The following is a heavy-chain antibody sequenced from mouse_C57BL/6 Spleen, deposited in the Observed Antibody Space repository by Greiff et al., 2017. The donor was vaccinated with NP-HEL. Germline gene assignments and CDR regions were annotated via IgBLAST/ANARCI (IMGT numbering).Heavy chain of an antibody. Sequence: QVTLNESGPGILQPSQTLSLTCSFSGFSLSTFGMGVGWIRQPSGKGLEWLAHIWWDDDKYYNPALKSRLTISKDTSKNQVFLKIANVDTADTATYYCARNYGSSYGRDYAMDYWGQGTSVTVSS. V-gene: IGHV8-8*01. J-gene: IGHJ4*01. CDR3: ARNYGSSYGRDYAMDY. D-gene: IGHD1-1*01. CDR2: IWWDDDK. CDR1: GFSLSTFGMG.